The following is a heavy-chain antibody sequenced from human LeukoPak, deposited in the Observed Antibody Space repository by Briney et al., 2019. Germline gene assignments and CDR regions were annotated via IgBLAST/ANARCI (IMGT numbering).Heavy chain of an antibody. J-gene: IGHJ3*02. V-gene: IGHV4-34*01. CDR2: INHSGST. CDR1: GGSFSGYY. D-gene: IGHD6-19*01. CDR3: ARPRQWLVRAPDAFDI. Sequence: SETPSLTCAVYGGSFSGYYWSWIRQPPGKGLEWIGEINHSGSTNYNPSLKSRVTISVDTSKNQFSLKLSSVTAADTAVYYCARPRQWLVRAPDAFDIWGQGTMVTVSS.